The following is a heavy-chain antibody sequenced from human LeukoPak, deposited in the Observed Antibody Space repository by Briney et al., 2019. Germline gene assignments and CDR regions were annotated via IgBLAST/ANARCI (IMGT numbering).Heavy chain of an antibody. CDR2: IYYSGNT. D-gene: IGHD3-10*01. J-gene: IGHJ4*02. CDR1: GGSVSNGNYY. CDR3: ARSQNYYGSGDY. Sequence: SETLSLTCTVSGGSVSNGNYYWSWLRQPPGKALEWIGYIYYSGNTNYNPSLEGRVTISVDTSKDHFSVKLSSVTAADTAVYYCARSQNYYGSGDYWSQGTLVTVSS. V-gene: IGHV4-61*03.